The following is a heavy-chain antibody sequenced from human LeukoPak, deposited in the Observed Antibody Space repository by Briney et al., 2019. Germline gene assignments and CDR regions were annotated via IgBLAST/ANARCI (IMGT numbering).Heavy chain of an antibody. CDR1: GGSISSYY. CDR2: IYYSGST. CDR3: ATSWVVPAAMRGENYYFDY. D-gene: IGHD2-2*01. Sequence: SETLSLTCTVSGGSISSYYWSWIRQPPGKGLEWVGYIYYSGSTNYNPSLKSRVTISVDTSKNQFSLKLSSVTAADTAVYYCATSWVVPAAMRGENYYFDYWGQGTLVTVSS. J-gene: IGHJ4*02. V-gene: IGHV4-59*01.